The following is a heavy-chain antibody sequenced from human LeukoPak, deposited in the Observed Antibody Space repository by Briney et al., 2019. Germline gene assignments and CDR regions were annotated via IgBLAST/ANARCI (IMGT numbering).Heavy chain of an antibody. J-gene: IGHJ4*02. CDR1: GFTFSSYA. D-gene: IGHD6-19*01. Sequence: GGSLGLSCAASGFTFSSYAMSWVRQTPGKGLEWVSAISGSGSSTYYADSVKGRFTISRDDSKNTLFLDMSNLRVEDTALYYCARDLSAAFDFWGQGVLVTVSS. CDR3: ARDLSAAFDF. CDR2: ISGSGSST. V-gene: IGHV3-23*01.